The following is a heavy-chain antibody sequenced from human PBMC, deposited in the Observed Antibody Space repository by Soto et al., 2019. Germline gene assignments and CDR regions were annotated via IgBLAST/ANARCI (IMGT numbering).Heavy chain of an antibody. CDR2: IFSSGSI. Sequence: SETLSLTCTVPGGSINTFYWSWVRQPAGKGLEWIGRIFSSGSISFNTSLESRVAMSVDTSKNHFSLNLSSVTAADMAVYYCAREGSYSAYNFAHGIQLWSFDFWGQGALVTVSS. CDR3: AREGSYSAYNFAHGIQLWSFDF. CDR1: GGSINTFY. V-gene: IGHV4-4*07. J-gene: IGHJ4*02. D-gene: IGHD5-12*01.